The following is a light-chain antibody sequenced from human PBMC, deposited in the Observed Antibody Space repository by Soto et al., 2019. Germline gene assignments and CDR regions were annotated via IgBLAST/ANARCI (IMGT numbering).Light chain of an antibody. J-gene: IGLJ1*01. CDR2: DVS. CDR3: SSYTSSSTLGGV. CDR1: ISDVGGYNY. V-gene: IGLV2-14*01. Sequence: QSELNQPASVSGSPGQSITISCTGTISDVGGYNYVSWYQQHPGKAPKLMIYDVSNRPSGVSNRFSGSKSGNTASLIISGLQAEDEADYYCSSYTSSSTLGGVFGTGT.